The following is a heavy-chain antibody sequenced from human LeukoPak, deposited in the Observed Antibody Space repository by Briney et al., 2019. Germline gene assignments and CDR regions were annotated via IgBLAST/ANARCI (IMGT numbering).Heavy chain of an antibody. CDR3: ATDARPGIAVAGTGAFDI. V-gene: IGHV1-24*01. CDR1: GYTPTELS. D-gene: IGHD6-19*01. Sequence: GASVKVSCKVSGYTPTELSMHWVRQAPGKGLEWMGGFDPEDGETIYAQKFQGRVTMTEDTSTDIAYMELSSLRSEDTAVYYCATDARPGIAVAGTGAFDIWGQGTMVTVSS. CDR2: FDPEDGET. J-gene: IGHJ3*02.